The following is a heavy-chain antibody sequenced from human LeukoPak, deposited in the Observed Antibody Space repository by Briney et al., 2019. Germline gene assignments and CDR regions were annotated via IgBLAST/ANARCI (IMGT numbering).Heavy chain of an antibody. V-gene: IGHV1-2*02. Sequence: ASVKVSCKSSGYAFTCYYIHWVRQAPGQGLEWMGWINPNSGDTKYAQKFQGRVTVTRDKSICTAYMELSRLTSDDTAVYYCARGYDSGGYYLPDHWGQGTLVTVSS. CDR1: GYAFTCYY. CDR2: INPNSGDT. D-gene: IGHD3-22*01. J-gene: IGHJ4*02. CDR3: ARGYDSGGYYLPDH.